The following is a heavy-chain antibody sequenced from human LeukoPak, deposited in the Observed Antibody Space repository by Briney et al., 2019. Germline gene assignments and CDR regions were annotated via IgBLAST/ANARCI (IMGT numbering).Heavy chain of an antibody. V-gene: IGHV4-4*07. CDR1: GGSISSYY. D-gene: IGHD6-19*01. Sequence: SETLSLTCTVSGGSISSYYWSWIRQPAGKGLEWIGRIYTSGSTNYNPSLKSRVTMSVDTSKNQFSLKLSSVTATDTAVYYCARDPIHLAVAGTDYFDYWGQGTLVTVSS. CDR2: IYTSGST. CDR3: ARDPIHLAVAGTDYFDY. J-gene: IGHJ4*02.